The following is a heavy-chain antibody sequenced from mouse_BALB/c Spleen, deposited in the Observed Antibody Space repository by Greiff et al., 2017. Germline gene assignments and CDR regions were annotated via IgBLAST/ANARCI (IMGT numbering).Heavy chain of an antibody. Sequence: VQLQQPGSELVRPGASVKLSCKASGYTFTSYWMHWVKQRPGQGLEWIGYINPSTGYTEYNQKFKDKATLTADKSSSTAYMQLSSLTSEDSAVYYCARFGEVAYWGQGTLVTVSA. CDR2: INPSTGYT. V-gene: IGHV1-4*01. J-gene: IGHJ3*01. CDR1: GYTFTSYW. CDR3: ARFGEVAY.